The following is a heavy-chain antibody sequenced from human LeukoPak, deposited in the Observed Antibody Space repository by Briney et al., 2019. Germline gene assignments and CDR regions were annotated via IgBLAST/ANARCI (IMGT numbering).Heavy chain of an antibody. J-gene: IGHJ3*01. CDR2: IKQDGSEK. CDR1: GFIFSNYW. Sequence: GGSLRLSCEASGFIFSNYWMSWVRQAPGKGLEWVAHIKQDGSEKDCADSVKGRFTISRDNAKSSLYLQMDSLRADDTTFYYCARGQSESNGARFDGSRYRAFDVWGRGTMVTVSS. V-gene: IGHV3-7*01. CDR3: ARGQSESNGARFDGSRYRAFDV. D-gene: IGHD3-22*01.